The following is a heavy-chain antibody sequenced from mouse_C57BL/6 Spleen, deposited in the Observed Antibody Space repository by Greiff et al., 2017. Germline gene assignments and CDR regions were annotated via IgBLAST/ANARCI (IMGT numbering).Heavy chain of an antibody. V-gene: IGHV1-42*01. CDR3: ARNYSY. D-gene: IGHD2-12*01. J-gene: IGHJ3*01. Sequence: EVQLQQSGPELVKPGASVKISCKASGYSFTGYYMNWVKQSPEKSLEWIGEINPSTGGTTYNQKFKAKATLTVDKSSSTAYMQLKSLTSEDSAVYYCARNYSYWGQGTLVTVSA. CDR2: INPSTGGT. CDR1: GYSFTGYY.